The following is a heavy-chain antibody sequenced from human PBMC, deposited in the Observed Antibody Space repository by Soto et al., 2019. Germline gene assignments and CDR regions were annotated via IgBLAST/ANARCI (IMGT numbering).Heavy chain of an antibody. CDR3: FFFQAEDGIRDFRSVSAFLLNRSSDL. Sequence: KGLEWVSSISSSSSYIYYADSVKGRFTISSDNAKTSLYLQMNSLRAEDTAVYFCFFFQAEDGIRDFRSVSAFLLNRSSDL. D-gene: IGHD3-9*01. CDR2: ISSSSSYI. V-gene: IGHV3-21*01. J-gene: IGHJ2*01.